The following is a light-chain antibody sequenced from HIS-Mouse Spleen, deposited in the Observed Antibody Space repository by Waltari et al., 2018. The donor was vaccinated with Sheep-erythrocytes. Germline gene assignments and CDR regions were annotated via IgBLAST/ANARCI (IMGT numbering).Light chain of an antibody. CDR3: CSYAGSYNHV. V-gene: IGLV2-11*02. Sequence: QSALTQPRPVSGSPGQSVPTSCPGTSSDFGGYNHVSWYQQHPGKAPKLMIYDVSKRPSGVPDRFSGSKSGNTASLTISGLQAEDEADYYCCSYAGSYNHVFATGTKVTVL. J-gene: IGLJ1*01. CDR1: SSDFGGYNH. CDR2: DVS.